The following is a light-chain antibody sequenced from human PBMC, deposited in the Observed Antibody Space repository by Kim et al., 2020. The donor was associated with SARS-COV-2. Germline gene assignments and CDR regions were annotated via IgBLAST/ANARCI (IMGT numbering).Light chain of an antibody. CDR2: AAS. CDR3: QQSYSMFRLT. Sequence: SVGDRVTITCRASQSIGTSLNWYQQKPGKATKLLISAASTLQSGVPSRFSGGGSGTDFTLNISSLQPEDFATYYCQQSYSMFRLTFGGGTKVDIK. J-gene: IGKJ4*01. V-gene: IGKV1-39*01. CDR1: QSIGTS.